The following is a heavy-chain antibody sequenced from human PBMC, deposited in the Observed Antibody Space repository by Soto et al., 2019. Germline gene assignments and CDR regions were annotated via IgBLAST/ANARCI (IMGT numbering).Heavy chain of an antibody. CDR3: LENYYDSSGLFDY. D-gene: IGHD3-22*01. Sequence: EVQLLESGGGLVQPGGSLRLSCAASGLTFSSNALSWVRQAPGKGLEWVSAISGSGGSTYYADSVKGRFTISRDNSKNTLYLQMTSLSAEDTAVYYCLENYYDSSGLFDYWGQGTLVTVSS. J-gene: IGHJ4*02. V-gene: IGHV3-23*01. CDR2: ISGSGGST. CDR1: GLTFSSNA.